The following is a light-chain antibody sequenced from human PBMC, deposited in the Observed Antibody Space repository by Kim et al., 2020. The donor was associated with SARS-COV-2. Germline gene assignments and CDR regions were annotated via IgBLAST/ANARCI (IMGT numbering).Light chain of an antibody. V-gene: IGKV3-15*01. CDR2: AAS. J-gene: IGKJ4*01. Sequence: SVSPGERATLSCRASQSVNKNLAWYQQKPGQAPRLLIYAASTRATGIPARFSGSGSGTEFTLTISSLQSEDFAVYYCQQYNNWPLTFGGGTKLEI. CDR3: QQYNNWPLT. CDR1: QSVNKN.